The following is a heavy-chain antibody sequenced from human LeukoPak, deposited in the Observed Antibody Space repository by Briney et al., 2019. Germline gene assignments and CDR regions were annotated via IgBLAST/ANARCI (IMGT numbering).Heavy chain of an antibody. V-gene: IGHV3-48*04. CDR3: ARDPTGNDAFDI. D-gene: IGHD1-1*01. CDR2: ISSSSI. J-gene: IGHJ3*02. Sequence: PGGSLRLSCAASGFIFSTYSMNWVRQAPGKGLEWVSYISSSSISYADSVKGRFTISRDNAKNSLYLQMNRLRAEDTAVYYCARDPTGNDAFDIWGQGTMVTVSS. CDR1: GFIFSTYS.